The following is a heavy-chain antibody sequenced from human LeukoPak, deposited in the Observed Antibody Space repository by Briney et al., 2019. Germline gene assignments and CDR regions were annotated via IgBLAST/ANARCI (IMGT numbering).Heavy chain of an antibody. Sequence: SSETLSLTCTASGGSISSSTYYWDWIRQPPGKGLEWIGSIYYSGSTYYNPSLKSRVTISVDTSKDQFSLRLNSATAADTATYYCARYRSGWAPYFDNWGQGTLVTVSS. V-gene: IGHV4-39*07. J-gene: IGHJ4*02. CDR2: IYYSGST. CDR1: GGSISSSTYY. CDR3: ARYRSGWAPYFDN. D-gene: IGHD6-19*01.